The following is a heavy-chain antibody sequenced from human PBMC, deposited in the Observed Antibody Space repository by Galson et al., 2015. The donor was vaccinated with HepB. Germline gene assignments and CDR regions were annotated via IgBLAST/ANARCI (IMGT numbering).Heavy chain of an antibody. Sequence: ETLSLTCTVSGGSIYSNSYSWGWVRQPPGKGLEWIGTVYDTGSAYYNPSLRSRVTISVDTSRNQFSLKLSSVTAADTSLYYCARVVQTGMGGRGYFDFWGQGTLVTVSS. CDR2: VYDTGSA. CDR1: GGSIYSNSYS. V-gene: IGHV4-39*01. CDR3: ARVVQTGMGGRGYFDF. D-gene: IGHD1-1*01. J-gene: IGHJ4*02.